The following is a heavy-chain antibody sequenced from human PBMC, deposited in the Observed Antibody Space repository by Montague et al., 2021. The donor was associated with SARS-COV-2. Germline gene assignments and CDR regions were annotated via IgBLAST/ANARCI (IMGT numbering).Heavy chain of an antibody. J-gene: IGHJ4*02. CDR1: GDPVSRAGYF. CDR3: ARGGGYSYGALDY. Sequence: TLSLTCSVSGDPVSRAGYFWTWIRHHPTEGLEWIGYVYYTGSTDYNPSLKSRVSMSIDTSGNQFSLKTSSVTAADTAVCYCARGGGYSYGALDYWGQGTLVTVSS. V-gene: IGHV4-31*03. D-gene: IGHD5-18*01. CDR2: VYYTGST.